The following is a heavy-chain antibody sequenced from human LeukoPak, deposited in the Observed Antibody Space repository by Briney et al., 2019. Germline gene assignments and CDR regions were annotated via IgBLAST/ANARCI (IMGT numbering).Heavy chain of an antibody. V-gene: IGHV1-18*01. CDR1: GYLFTTYG. CDR3: ARDKLNPVYLRN. CDR2: SSGYNDNT. D-gene: IGHD5/OR15-5a*01. J-gene: IGHJ3*01. Sequence: GASVKVSCKASGYLFTTYGISWVRQAPGQGLEWMGWSSGYNDNTNYAQKFQGRVTMTTDTSTSTAYMELRSLRSDDTAVYYCARDKLNPVYLRNWGQGTMVTVSS.